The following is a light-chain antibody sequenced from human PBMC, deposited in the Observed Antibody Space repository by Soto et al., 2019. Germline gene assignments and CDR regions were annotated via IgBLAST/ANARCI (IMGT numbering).Light chain of an antibody. CDR2: EVN. Sequence: QSVLTQPPSASGSPGQSVTISCTGTSSDIGGYKYVSWYQQKSGKAPKLIIYEVNERPSGVPDRFSGSKSDNTASLTVSGLQAEDEDDYYCSAYGGLNNDLFGGGTKLTVL. J-gene: IGLJ2*01. CDR3: SAYGGLNNDL. V-gene: IGLV2-8*01. CDR1: SSDIGGYKY.